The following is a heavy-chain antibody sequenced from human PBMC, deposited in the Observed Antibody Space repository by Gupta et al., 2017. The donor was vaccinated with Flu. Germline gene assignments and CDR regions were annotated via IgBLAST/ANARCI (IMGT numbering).Heavy chain of an antibody. CDR3: ARGAFGNPRWFLDF. D-gene: IGHD2-15*01. V-gene: IGHV1-18*01. CDR2: ISGYNGNT. Sequence: YSFPDYGFIWVRQAPGQGLEWMGWISGYNGNTYYAKNFQDRVTMTTDTSMNTAYMEMRSLISDDTAVYYCARGAFGNPRWFLDFWGQGSLVTVSS. J-gene: IGHJ4*02. CDR1: YSFPDYG.